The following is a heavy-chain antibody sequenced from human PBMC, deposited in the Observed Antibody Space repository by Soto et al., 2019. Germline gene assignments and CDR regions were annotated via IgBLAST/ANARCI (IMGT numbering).Heavy chain of an antibody. J-gene: IGHJ4*02. Sequence: QVQLQESGPGLVKPSETLSLTCTVSGGSISSYYWSWIRQPPGKGLEWIGYIYYSGSTNYNPSLKSRVTISVDTSKNQFSLKLSSVTAADTAVYYCASRRLGGSDYWGQGTLVTVSS. CDR3: ASRRLGGSDY. V-gene: IGHV4-59*01. CDR1: GGSISSYY. CDR2: IYYSGST. D-gene: IGHD3-16*01.